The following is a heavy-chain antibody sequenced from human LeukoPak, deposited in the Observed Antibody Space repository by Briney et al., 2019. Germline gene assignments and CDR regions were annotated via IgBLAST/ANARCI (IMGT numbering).Heavy chain of an antibody. V-gene: IGHV4-4*07. CDR1: GGSFNSYY. CDR2: IQSSGST. J-gene: IGHJ4*02. Sequence: SETLSLTCTVSGGSFNSYYWSWLRQPAGKGLEWIGRIQSSGSTDYSPSLQSRVTISIDTSQRQFSLNLRSVTAADTAVYYCARRDAGWNYCDYWGQGILDTVSS. D-gene: IGHD6-19*01. CDR3: ARRDAGWNYCDY.